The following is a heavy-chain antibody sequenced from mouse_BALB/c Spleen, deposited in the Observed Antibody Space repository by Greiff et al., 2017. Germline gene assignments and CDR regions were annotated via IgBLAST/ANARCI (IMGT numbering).Heavy chain of an antibody. CDR3: ARPGGYGSSPFAY. Sequence: QVQLQQSGAELVKPGASVKMSCKAFGYTFTTYPIEWMKQNHGKSLEWIGNFHPYNDDTKYNEKFKGKAKLTVEKSSSTVYLELSRLTSDDSAVYYCARPGGYGSSPFAYWGQGTLVTVSA. J-gene: IGHJ3*01. D-gene: IGHD1-1*01. CDR1: GYTFTTYP. CDR2: FHPYNDDT. V-gene: IGHV1-47*01.